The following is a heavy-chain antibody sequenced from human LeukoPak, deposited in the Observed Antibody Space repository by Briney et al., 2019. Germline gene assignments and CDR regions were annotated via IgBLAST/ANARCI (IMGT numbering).Heavy chain of an antibody. V-gene: IGHV3-23*01. CDR2: ISGSGAGT. Sequence: PGGSLRLSCAASGFTFSNYAMSWVRQAPGRGLEWVSGISGSGAGTYYADSVKGRFTISRDNSKDTLYLQMNSLRAEDTAVYYCAKQTHYDFWSGSNCHYWGQGTLVTVSS. CDR3: AKQTHYDFWSGSNCHY. J-gene: IGHJ4*02. D-gene: IGHD3-3*01. CDR1: GFTFSNYA.